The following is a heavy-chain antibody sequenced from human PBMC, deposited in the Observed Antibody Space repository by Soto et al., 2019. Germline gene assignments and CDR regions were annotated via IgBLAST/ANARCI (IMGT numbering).Heavy chain of an antibody. CDR1: GFTFSSYG. CDR3: ASDLIAGQVGY. J-gene: IGHJ4*02. D-gene: IGHD2-2*01. V-gene: IGHV3-33*01. Sequence: QVQLVESGGGVVQPGRSLRLSCAASGFTFSSYGMHWVRQAPGKGLEWVAVIWYDGSNKYYADSVKGRFTISRDNSKNTAYLQMKSMRAEDEAVYYCASDLIAGQVGYWGQGTLVTVSS. CDR2: IWYDGSNK.